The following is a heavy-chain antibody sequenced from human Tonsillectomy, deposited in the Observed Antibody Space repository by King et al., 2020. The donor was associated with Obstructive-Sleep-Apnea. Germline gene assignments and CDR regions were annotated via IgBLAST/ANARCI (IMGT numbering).Heavy chain of an antibody. D-gene: IGHD3-22*01. CDR3: ARDRDVYYYDTSGAKYGMDV. Sequence: QLQESGPGLLKPSETLSLTCTVSGYSISGGYYWGWIRQPPGKGREWIGSSHHSGRTNYKPSLKSRVTISIDTSKNQLSLRLSSVTAADTAVYYCARDRDVYYYDTSGAKYGMDVWGQGTTVTVSS. J-gene: IGHJ6*02. CDR2: SHHSGRT. CDR1: GYSISGGYY. V-gene: IGHV4-38-2*02.